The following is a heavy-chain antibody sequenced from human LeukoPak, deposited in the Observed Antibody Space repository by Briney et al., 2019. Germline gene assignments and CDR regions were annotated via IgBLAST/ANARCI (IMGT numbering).Heavy chain of an antibody. D-gene: IGHD5-12*01. CDR2: INDCGST. Sequence: SETLSLTCGVYGGSFSGYYWSWIRQPPGKGLEWIGEINDCGSTNYNPSLKSRVTISVDTSKNTKNQFSLKLTSVIAADTAVYYCARQRYSGAYMHFDYWGQGTLVTISS. CDR1: GGSFSGYY. V-gene: IGHV4-34*01. J-gene: IGHJ4*02. CDR3: ARQRYSGAYMHFDY.